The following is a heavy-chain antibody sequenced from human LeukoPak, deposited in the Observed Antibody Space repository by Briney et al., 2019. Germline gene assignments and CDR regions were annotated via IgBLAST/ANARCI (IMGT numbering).Heavy chain of an antibody. CDR3: GTSGSYWSWFDP. D-gene: IGHD1-26*01. CDR2: IYYSGST. Sequence: SETLSLTCTVSGGSISSSSYYWGWIRQPPGKGLEWIGSIYYSGSTYYNPSLKSRVTISVDTSKNQFSLKLSSVTAADTAVYYCGTSGSYWSWFDPWGQGTLVTVSS. V-gene: IGHV4-39*01. CDR1: GGSISSSSYY. J-gene: IGHJ5*02.